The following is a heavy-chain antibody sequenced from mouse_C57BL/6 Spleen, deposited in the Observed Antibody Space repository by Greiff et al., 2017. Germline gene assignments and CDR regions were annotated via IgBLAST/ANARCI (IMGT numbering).Heavy chain of an antibody. CDR3: ARWGQLRLFAY. CDR1: GYTFTSYW. Sequence: QVQLQQSGAELVKPGASVKLSCKASGYTFTSYWMQWVKQRPGQGLEWIGEIDPSDSYTNYNQKFKGKATLTVDTSSSTAYMQLSSLTSEDSAVYYCARWGQLRLFAYWGQGTLVTVSA. CDR2: IDPSDSYT. V-gene: IGHV1-50*01. D-gene: IGHD3-2*02. J-gene: IGHJ3*01.